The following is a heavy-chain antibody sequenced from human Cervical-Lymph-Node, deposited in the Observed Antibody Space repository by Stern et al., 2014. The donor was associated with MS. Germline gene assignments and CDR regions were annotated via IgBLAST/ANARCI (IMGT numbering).Heavy chain of an antibody. CDR3: ARGGEEWELYFDY. J-gene: IGHJ4*02. CDR2: IYYSGRT. Sequence: QVQLQESGPGLVKPSETLSLTCTVSGGSVSSGSYYWSWIRQPPGKGLEWIGDIYYSGRTNYNPSLKSRVTISVDTSKNQFSLKLSSVTAADTAVYYCARGGEEWELYFDYWGQGTLVTVSS. D-gene: IGHD1-26*01. V-gene: IGHV4-61*01. CDR1: GGSVSSGSYY.